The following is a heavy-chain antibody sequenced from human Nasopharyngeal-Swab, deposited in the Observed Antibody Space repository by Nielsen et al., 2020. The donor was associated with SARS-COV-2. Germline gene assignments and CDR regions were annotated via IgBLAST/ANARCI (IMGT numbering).Heavy chain of an antibody. D-gene: IGHD1-14*01. V-gene: IGHV4-59*01. Sequence: SETLSLTCTVSGGSISTDYWSWIRQPPGKGLTWIGFISSSGSTNYNPSLKGRVTISVDTSKNQFSLKLSSVTAADTAVYFCARDRRYGHFDYWGQGTLVTVSS. CDR3: ARDRRYGHFDY. J-gene: IGHJ4*02. CDR1: GGSISTDY. CDR2: ISSSGST.